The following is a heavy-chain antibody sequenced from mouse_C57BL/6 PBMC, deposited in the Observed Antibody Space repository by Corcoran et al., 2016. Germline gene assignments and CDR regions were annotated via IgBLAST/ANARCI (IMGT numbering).Heavy chain of an antibody. CDR3: AVITTVVGAY. V-gene: IGHV1-19*01. Sequence: EVQLQQSGPELVKPGASVKISCKASGYTFTDYYMNWVKQSHGKSLEWIGVINPYNGGTSYNQKFKGKATLTVDKSSSTAYMELNSLTSEDSAVYYCAVITTVVGAYWGQGTLVTVSA. CDR2: INPYNGGT. J-gene: IGHJ3*01. CDR1: GYTFTDYY. D-gene: IGHD1-1*01.